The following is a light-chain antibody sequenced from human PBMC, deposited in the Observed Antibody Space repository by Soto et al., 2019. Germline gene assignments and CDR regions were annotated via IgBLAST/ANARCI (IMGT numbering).Light chain of an antibody. J-gene: IGKJ1*01. CDR3: QQRSNWPQT. CDR1: QSVSINY. CDR2: ESS. V-gene: IGKV3-11*01. Sequence: EIVLTQSPGTLSLSPGERATLSCRASQSVSINYLAWYQQKPGQAPRLLIYESSNRATGIAARFSGSGSGTDFTLTISSLEPEDFAVYYCQQRSNWPQTFGQGTKVDIK.